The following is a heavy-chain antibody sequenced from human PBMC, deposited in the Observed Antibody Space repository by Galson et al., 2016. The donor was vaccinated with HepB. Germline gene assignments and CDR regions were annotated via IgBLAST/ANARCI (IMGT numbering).Heavy chain of an antibody. CDR3: VRDFLWGEGADAFDI. Sequence: SLRLSCAASGFTFSDYYMHWVRQGSGRGLMWVSRISSDGNTTTYADSVKGRCTISRDNAKNTVSLQMNSLRAEDTAIYYCVRDFLWGEGADAFDIWGQGTRVTVSS. D-gene: IGHD3-16*01. CDR1: GFTFSDYY. V-gene: IGHV3-74*01. J-gene: IGHJ3*02. CDR2: ISSDGNTT.